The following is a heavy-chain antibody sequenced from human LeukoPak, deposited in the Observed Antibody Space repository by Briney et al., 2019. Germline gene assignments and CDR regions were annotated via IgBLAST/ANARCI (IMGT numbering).Heavy chain of an antibody. V-gene: IGHV3-73*01. J-gene: IGHJ4*02. CDR1: GFTFSGSA. CDR3: TSGLSVRRSNNTPVDY. D-gene: IGHD1-1*01. CDR2: IRSKANSYAT. Sequence: GGSLRLSCTASGFTFSGSAMHWVRQASGKGLEWVGRIRSKANSYATVYAASVKGRFTISRDDSKNTAYLQMNSLKTEDTAVYYCTSGLSVRRSNNTPVDYWGQGTLVTVS.